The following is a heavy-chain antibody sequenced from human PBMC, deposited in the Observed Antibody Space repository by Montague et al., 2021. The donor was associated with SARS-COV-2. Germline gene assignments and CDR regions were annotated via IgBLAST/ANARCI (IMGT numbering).Heavy chain of an antibody. CDR3: ARVDSSGPGEY. Sequence: SETLSLTCSVSGDSIRSSGYYWGWIRQPPGKGLEWIGTVYYSGSTNYNPSLKSRVTMPVDTSKNQFSLELRSVTAADTAVYYCARVDSSGPGEYWGQGILVSVSS. J-gene: IGHJ4*02. V-gene: IGHV4-39*01. D-gene: IGHD3-22*01. CDR2: VYYSGST. CDR1: GDSIRSSGYY.